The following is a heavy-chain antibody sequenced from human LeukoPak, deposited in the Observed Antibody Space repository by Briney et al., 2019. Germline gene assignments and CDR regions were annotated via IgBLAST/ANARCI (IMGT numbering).Heavy chain of an antibody. CDR1: GGSISSSGYY. J-gene: IGHJ5*02. D-gene: IGHD6-13*01. CDR3: ARRKVAAAVVFDP. V-gene: IGHV4-39*07. Sequence: SETLSLTCTVSGGSISSSGYYWGWIRQPPGKGLEWIGSIYYSGSTYYNPSLKSRVTISVDTSKNQFSLKLSSVTAADTAVYYCARRKVAAAVVFDPWGQGTLVTVSS. CDR2: IYYSGST.